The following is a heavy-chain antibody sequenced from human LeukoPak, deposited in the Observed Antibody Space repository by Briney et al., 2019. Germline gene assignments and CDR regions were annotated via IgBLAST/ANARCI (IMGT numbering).Heavy chain of an antibody. J-gene: IGHJ3*02. CDR3: ARAYSGSLTTFDI. D-gene: IGHD1-26*01. Sequence: GGSLRLSCSASGFTFSNYAMSWVRQAPGKGLEWVSAISGGGGSTYYADSVKGRCTISKDNSKNTLYVQMNSLRAEDTAVYYCARAYSGSLTTFDIWGQGTMVTVSS. V-gene: IGHV3-23*01. CDR2: ISGGGGST. CDR1: GFTFSNYA.